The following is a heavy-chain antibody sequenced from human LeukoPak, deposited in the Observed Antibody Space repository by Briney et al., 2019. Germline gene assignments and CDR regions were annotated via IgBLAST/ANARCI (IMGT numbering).Heavy chain of an antibody. V-gene: IGHV4-61*02. J-gene: IGHJ4*02. CDR3: ARELDYSNYGYFDY. Sequence: TSETLSLTCTVSGGSISSGSYYLSWIRQPAGKGLEWIGRIYTSGSTNYNPSLKSRVTISVDTSKNQFSLKLSSVTAADTAVYYCARELDYSNYGYFDYWGQGTLVTVSS. CDR2: IYTSGST. D-gene: IGHD4-11*01. CDR1: GGSISSGSYY.